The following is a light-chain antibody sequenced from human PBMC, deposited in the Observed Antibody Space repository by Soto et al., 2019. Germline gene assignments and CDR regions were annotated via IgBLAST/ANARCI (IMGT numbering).Light chain of an antibody. Sequence: DIQMTQSPSSLSASVGDRGTMTCRASQGIGKYLSWFQQTPGNAPKLLIYAASGLQSGVPSRFSGSGSGTDFTLTINSLQREDFATYYCQQTYNTPRTFGGGTKVDIK. CDR2: AAS. V-gene: IGKV1-39*01. CDR1: QGIGKY. CDR3: QQTYNTPRT. J-gene: IGKJ4*01.